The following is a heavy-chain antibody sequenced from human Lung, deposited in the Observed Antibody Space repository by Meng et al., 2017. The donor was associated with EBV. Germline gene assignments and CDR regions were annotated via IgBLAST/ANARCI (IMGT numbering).Heavy chain of an antibody. CDR2: VYHRGDT. CDR3: GRDQGRQLINH. D-gene: IGHD1-1*01. V-gene: IGHV4-4*02. Sequence: VELEECGQGQGKRSGTLSISCTVSGDSISSDIWWSWVSQPPGKGLEWIGEVYHRGDTNYNPSLKSRVVISVDRSKNQFSLNLSSVTAADTAVYYCGRDQGRQLINHWGQGTLVTVSS. CDR1: GDSISSDIW. J-gene: IGHJ4*02.